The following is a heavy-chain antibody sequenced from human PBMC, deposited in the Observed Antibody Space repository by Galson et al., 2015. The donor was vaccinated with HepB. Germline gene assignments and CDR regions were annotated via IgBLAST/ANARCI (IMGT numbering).Heavy chain of an antibody. J-gene: IGHJ4*02. CDR3: ARGGFWRFDD. D-gene: IGHD3-16*01. CDR1: GVSISTNNW. Sequence: ETLSLTCTVSGVSISTNNWWTWVRQPPGKGLEWIGEMYHSGRVNYKPSLKSRVTISVHKSNNQFSLTLTTVTAADTAVYFCARGGFWRFDDWGQGTLVTVSS. CDR2: MYHSGRV. V-gene: IGHV4-4*01.